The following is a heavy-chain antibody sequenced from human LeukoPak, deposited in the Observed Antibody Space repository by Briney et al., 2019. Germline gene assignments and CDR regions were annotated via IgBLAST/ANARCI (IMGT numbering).Heavy chain of an antibody. D-gene: IGHD1-26*01. CDR3: ARDQTKLGANDNWFAP. J-gene: IGHJ5*02. Sequence: SETLSLTCTVSGASMSTYYWSWIRQPAGKGLEWIGRIYTNGGTSYNPSLKSRVTMSVDRPKNQLSLKLSSVTAADTAVYFCARDQTKLGANDNWFAPWGQGILVTVSS. CDR1: GASMSTYY. V-gene: IGHV4-4*07. CDR2: IYTNGGT.